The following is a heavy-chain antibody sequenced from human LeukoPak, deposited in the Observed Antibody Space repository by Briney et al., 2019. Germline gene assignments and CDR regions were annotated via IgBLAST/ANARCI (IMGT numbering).Heavy chain of an antibody. CDR1: GFTFSTYI. D-gene: IGHD4-17*01. V-gene: IGHV3-21*01. CDR3: AREPVTGSVY. Sequence: GGSLRLSCAASGFTFSTYIMTWVRQAPGKGLEWVSSISSTGSYIYYADSVKGRFTVSRDNAKNSLYLQMNSLRGEDTAVYYCAREPVTGSVYWGQGTLVTVSS. J-gene: IGHJ4*02. CDR2: ISSTGSYI.